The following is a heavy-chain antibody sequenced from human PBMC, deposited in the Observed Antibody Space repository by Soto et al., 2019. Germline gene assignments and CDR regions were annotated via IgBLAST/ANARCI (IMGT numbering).Heavy chain of an antibody. J-gene: IGHJ5*02. CDR1: GYTFIGYY. CDR3: GRDGVGATTLGWFDP. D-gene: IGHD1-26*01. CDR2: INPRSGDT. V-gene: IGHV1-2*06. Sequence: QVQLVQSGAEVKKPGASVKVSCKASGYTFIGYYIHWVRQAPGQGLEWRGRINPRSGDTTYAQKFQGRLTMTRDTSMSTAYMELSSLRSDDTAVYYCGRDGVGATTLGWFDPWGQGSLVTFSS.